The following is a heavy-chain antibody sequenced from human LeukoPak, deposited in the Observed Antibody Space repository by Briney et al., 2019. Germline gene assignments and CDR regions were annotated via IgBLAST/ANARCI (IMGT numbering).Heavy chain of an antibody. CDR1: GGSFSGYY. CDR3: ASYRSNRGRPRDY. Sequence: SETLSLTCAVYGGSFSGYYWSWIRQPLGKGLEWIGEINHSGSTNYNPSLKSRVTISVDTSKNQFSLKLSSVTAADTAVYYCASYRSNRGRPRDYWGQGTLVTVSS. J-gene: IGHJ4*02. V-gene: IGHV4-34*01. D-gene: IGHD2/OR15-2a*01. CDR2: INHSGST.